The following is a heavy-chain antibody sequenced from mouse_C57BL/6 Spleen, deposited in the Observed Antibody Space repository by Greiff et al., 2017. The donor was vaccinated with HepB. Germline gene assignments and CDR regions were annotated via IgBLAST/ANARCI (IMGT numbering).Heavy chain of an antibody. CDR2: IRLKSDNYAT. CDR1: GFTFSNYW. Sequence: EVNLVESGGGLVQPGGSMKLSCVASGFTFSNYWMNWVRQSPEKGLEWVAQIRLKSDNYATHYAESVKGRFTISRDDSKSSVYLQMNNLRAEDTGIYYCTLLTGSGYFDYWGQGTTLTVSS. D-gene: IGHD4-1*01. V-gene: IGHV6-3*01. J-gene: IGHJ2*01. CDR3: TLLTGSGYFDY.